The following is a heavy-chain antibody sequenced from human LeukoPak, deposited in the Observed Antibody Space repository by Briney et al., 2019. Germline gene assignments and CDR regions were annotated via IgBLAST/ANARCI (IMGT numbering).Heavy chain of an antibody. J-gene: IGHJ5*02. D-gene: IGHD2-15*01. V-gene: IGHV1-69*05. Sequence: ASVKVSCKASGGTFSSYAISWVRQAPGQGLEWMGRIIPIFGTANYAQKFQGRVTITTDESTSTAYMELSSLRSEDTAVYYCAAYCSGGSCRGPWGQGTLVTVSS. CDR3: AAYCSGGSCRGP. CDR2: IIPIFGTA. CDR1: GGTFSSYA.